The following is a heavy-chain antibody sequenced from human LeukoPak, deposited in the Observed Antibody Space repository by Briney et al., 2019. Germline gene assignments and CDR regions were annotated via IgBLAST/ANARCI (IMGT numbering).Heavy chain of an antibody. CDR2: ISSSSSYI. Sequence: GGSLRLSCAASGFTFSSYRMNWVRQAPGKGLEWVSSISSSSSYIYYADSVKGRFTISRDNAKNSLYLQMNSLRAEDTAVYYCARGAGSTSWADYYYYYYGMDVWGQGTTVTVSS. CDR1: GFTFSSYR. D-gene: IGHD2-2*01. CDR3: ARGAGSTSWADYYYYYYGMDV. V-gene: IGHV3-21*01. J-gene: IGHJ6*02.